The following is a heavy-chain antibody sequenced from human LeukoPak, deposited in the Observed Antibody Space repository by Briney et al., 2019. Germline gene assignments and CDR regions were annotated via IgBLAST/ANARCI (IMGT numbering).Heavy chain of an antibody. V-gene: IGHV3-21*01. CDR3: ARVGWNAFDI. Sequence: PGGSLRLSCAASGFTFSSYSMNWVRQAPGKGLEWVSSISSSSSYIYYADSVEGRFTISRDNAKNSLYLQMNSLRAEDTAVYYCARVGWNAFDIWGQGTMVTVSS. J-gene: IGHJ3*02. CDR1: GFTFSSYS. D-gene: IGHD1-1*01. CDR2: ISSSSSYI.